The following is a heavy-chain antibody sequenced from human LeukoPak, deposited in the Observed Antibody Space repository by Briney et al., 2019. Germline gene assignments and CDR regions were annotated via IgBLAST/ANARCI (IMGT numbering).Heavy chain of an antibody. CDR3: ARTDDYYYYYMDV. J-gene: IGHJ6*03. V-gene: IGHV4-39*07. Sequence: SETLSLTCTVSGGPLNTPNYYWGWIRQTPGKGLEWIGNIFYSGGTYYSPSLTSRVTISLDTSRNQFSLRLNSVAAADTAVYYCARTDDYYYYYMDVWGKGTTVTVSS. CDR1: GGPLNTPNYY. CDR2: IFYSGGT.